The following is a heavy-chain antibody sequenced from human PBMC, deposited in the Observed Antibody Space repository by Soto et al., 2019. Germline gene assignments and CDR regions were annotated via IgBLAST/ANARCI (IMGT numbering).Heavy chain of an antibody. V-gene: IGHV3-53*01. J-gene: IGHJ3*02. D-gene: IGHD5-18*01. CDR3: ARDSSYGLTPGAFDI. Sequence: QLVGSLRLSCAASGFTVSSNYMSWVRLAPGKGLEWVSVIYSGGSTYYADSVKGRFTISRDNSKNTLYLQMNSLRAEDTAVYYCARDSSYGLTPGAFDIWGQGTMVTVSS. CDR1: GFTVSSNY. CDR2: IYSGGST.